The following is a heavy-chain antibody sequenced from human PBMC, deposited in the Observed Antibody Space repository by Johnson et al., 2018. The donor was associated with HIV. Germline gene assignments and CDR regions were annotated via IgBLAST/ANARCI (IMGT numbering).Heavy chain of an antibody. D-gene: IGHD3-22*01. CDR3: AIPDSSAWDSSGYYHGEAFDI. V-gene: IGHV3-11*04. J-gene: IGHJ3*02. Sequence: QVQLVESGGGVVQSGRSLRLSCAASGFTVSSNYMNWVRQAPGKGLEWVSYISSSGSTIYYADSVKGRFTISRDNAKNSLYLQMNSLRAEDTAVYYCAIPDSSAWDSSGYYHGEAFDIWGQGTMVTVSS. CDR1: GFTVSSNY. CDR2: ISSSGSTI.